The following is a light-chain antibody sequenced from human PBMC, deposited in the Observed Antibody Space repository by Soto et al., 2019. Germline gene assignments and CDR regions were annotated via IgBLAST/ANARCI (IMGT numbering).Light chain of an antibody. CDR1: QTISTY. Sequence: DIQMTQSPSSLSASVGDRVTITCRASQTISTYLNWYQQNPGKAPKLLIYAASNLQNGVPSRFSGSGSGTDITLTISSLQPEDFATYYCQKSSSIPYTFGQGTKVGIK. J-gene: IGKJ2*01. CDR3: QKSSSIPYT. V-gene: IGKV1-39*01. CDR2: AAS.